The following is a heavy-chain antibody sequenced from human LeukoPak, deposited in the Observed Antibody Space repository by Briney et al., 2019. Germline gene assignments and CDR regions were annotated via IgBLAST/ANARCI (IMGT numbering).Heavy chain of an antibody. CDR3: ARVEGWLHPYDAFDI. CDR1: GYSFTGYY. CDR2: INPNHGGT. V-gene: IGHV1-2*02. Sequence: ASVKVSCKASGYSFTGYYMHWVRQAPGQGLEWLEWINPNHGGTNYAQKFQGRVTMTRDTSISTVYMELRRLRYDDTAIYYCARVEGWLHPYDAFDIWGQGTVVTVSS. J-gene: IGHJ3*02. D-gene: IGHD5-24*01.